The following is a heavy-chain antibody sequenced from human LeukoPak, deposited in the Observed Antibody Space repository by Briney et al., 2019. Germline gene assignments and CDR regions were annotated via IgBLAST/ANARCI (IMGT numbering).Heavy chain of an antibody. J-gene: IGHJ4*02. CDR3: AKGKSQYAAAAGFDY. D-gene: IGHD6-13*01. V-gene: IGHV3-23*01. CDR1: GFTFSSYA. CDR2: ISGSGGST. Sequence: PGGSPRLSCAASGFTFSSYAMSWVRQAPGKGLEWVSAISGSGGSTYYADSVKGRFTISRDNSKNTLYLQMSSLRAEDTAVYYCAKGKSQYAAAAGFDYWGQGTLVTVSS.